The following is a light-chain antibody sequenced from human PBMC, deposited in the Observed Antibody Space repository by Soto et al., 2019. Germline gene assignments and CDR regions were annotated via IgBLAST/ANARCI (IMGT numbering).Light chain of an antibody. Sequence: DIQRTKSPSTLSASVGDTVTITCRTSQTINNLLAWYQKKPGKAPGPLIFDASTVNPGVPSRFSGSGSGTDFTLTISDLQPDDFATYYCQHYDIYGRPTFGPGTKVDIK. J-gene: IGKJ3*01. CDR3: QHYDIYGRPT. CDR1: QTINNL. CDR2: DAS. V-gene: IGKV1-5*01.